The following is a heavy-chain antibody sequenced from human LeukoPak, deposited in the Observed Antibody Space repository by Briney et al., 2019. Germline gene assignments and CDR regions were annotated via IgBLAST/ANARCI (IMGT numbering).Heavy chain of an antibody. Sequence: PSETLSLTCTVSGGSISSYYWSWIRQPPGKGLEWIGYIYHSETTSYNPSLKSRVTISVDTSKNQFSLKLRSVTAADTAVYYCARGGLLWFVSWFDPWGQGILVTVSS. D-gene: IGHD3-10*01. CDR1: GGSISSYY. J-gene: IGHJ5*02. CDR3: ARGGLLWFVSWFDP. CDR2: IYHSETT. V-gene: IGHV4-59*01.